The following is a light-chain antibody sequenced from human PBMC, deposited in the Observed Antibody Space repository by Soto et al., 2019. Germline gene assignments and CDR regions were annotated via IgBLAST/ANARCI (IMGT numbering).Light chain of an antibody. CDR3: QQYDNVFT. CDR1: QSISSW. J-gene: IGKJ5*01. CDR2: GAS. Sequence: IQVTQSPSTLSLSVGDRVNITCRASQSISSWLAWHQQKPGTAPKLLIYGASNLETGVPSRFSGSGSGTDFTFTISSLQPEDIATYVCQQYDNVFTCGQETQGEIK. V-gene: IGKV1-33*01.